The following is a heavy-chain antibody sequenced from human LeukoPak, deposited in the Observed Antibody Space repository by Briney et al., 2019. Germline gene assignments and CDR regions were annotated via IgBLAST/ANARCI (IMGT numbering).Heavy chain of an antibody. CDR3: ARAASVAGTYALNH. V-gene: IGHV3-23*01. CDR2: ISGSGGST. Sequence: GGSLRLSCAASGFTFSSYAMSWVRQAQGNGLEWVSAISGSGGSTCYADSVKGRFTISRDNSKNTLYLQMNSLRAEDTAVYYCARAASVAGTYALNHWGQGTLVTVSS. CDR1: GFTFSSYA. D-gene: IGHD6-19*01. J-gene: IGHJ4*02.